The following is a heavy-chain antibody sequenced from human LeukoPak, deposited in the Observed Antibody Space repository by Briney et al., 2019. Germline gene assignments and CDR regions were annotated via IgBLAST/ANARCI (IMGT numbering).Heavy chain of an antibody. V-gene: IGHV1-18*01. CDR3: ARRGSSSGWLDYHYYGMDV. CDR2: ISAYNGNT. J-gene: IGHJ6*02. Sequence: ASVKVSCKASGYTFTSYGISWVRQAPGQGLEWMGWISAYNGNTNYAQKLQGRVTMTTDTSTSTAYMELRSLRSDDTAVYYCARRGSSSGWLDYHYYGMDVWGQGTTVTVSS. D-gene: IGHD6-19*01. CDR1: GYTFTSYG.